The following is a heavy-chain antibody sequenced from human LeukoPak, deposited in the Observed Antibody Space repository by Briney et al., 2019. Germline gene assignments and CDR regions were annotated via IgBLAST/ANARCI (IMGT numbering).Heavy chain of an antibody. Sequence: GGSPRLSCAASGFSFSSYWMHWVRQAPGKGLVWVSRINSDGRGTSYADSVKGRFTISRDNAKNTLDLHMNNLRAEDTAVYYCTKGGTGHSDYWGQGTLVTVSS. D-gene: IGHD3-16*01. J-gene: IGHJ4*02. CDR3: TKGGTGHSDY. CDR1: GFSFSSYW. V-gene: IGHV3-74*01. CDR2: INSDGRGT.